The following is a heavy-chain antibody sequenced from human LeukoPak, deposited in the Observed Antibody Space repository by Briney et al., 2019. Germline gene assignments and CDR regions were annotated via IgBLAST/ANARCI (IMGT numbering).Heavy chain of an antibody. J-gene: IGHJ3*02. Sequence: GASVKVSCNASGYAFTSYYMHWVRQAPGQGLGWMAIINPSGGSTSYAQKFQGRVTMTRDMSTSTVYMELSSLRSEDTAVYYCASNAGPYCGGDCYSGDAFDIWGQGTMVTVSS. D-gene: IGHD2-21*02. CDR3: ASNAGPYCGGDCYSGDAFDI. CDR2: INPSGGST. CDR1: GYAFTSYY. V-gene: IGHV1-46*01.